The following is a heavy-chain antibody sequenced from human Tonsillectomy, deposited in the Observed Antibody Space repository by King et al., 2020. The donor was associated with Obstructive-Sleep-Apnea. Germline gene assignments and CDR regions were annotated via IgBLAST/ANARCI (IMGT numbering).Heavy chain of an antibody. CDR2: IYYSWST. Sequence: LQLQESGPGLVKPSETLSLTCTVSGGSISSNSYWGWIRQPPGKGLEWIGHIYYSWSTYYNPSLKSRVTISVDTSKNQFSLELNSVTAAETAVYYCARADRDIAMGLFDYWGQGTLVTVSS. CDR3: ARADRDIAMGLFDY. V-gene: IGHV4-39*07. D-gene: IGHD5-18*01. J-gene: IGHJ4*02. CDR1: GGSISSNSY.